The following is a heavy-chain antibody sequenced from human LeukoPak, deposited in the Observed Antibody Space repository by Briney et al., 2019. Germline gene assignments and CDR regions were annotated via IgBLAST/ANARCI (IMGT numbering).Heavy chain of an antibody. V-gene: IGHV3-33*08. Sequence: QPGGSLRLSCSASGFPFSSYAMHWVRQAPGKGLEWVALIWHDGGNKYYADSVKGRFTISRDSSKNTLYLQMNSLRAEDTAVYYCAHDTTSRQSFDYWGHGTLVTVSS. CDR3: AHDTTSRQSFDY. J-gene: IGHJ4*01. D-gene: IGHD1-1*01. CDR1: GFPFSSYA. CDR2: IWHDGGNK.